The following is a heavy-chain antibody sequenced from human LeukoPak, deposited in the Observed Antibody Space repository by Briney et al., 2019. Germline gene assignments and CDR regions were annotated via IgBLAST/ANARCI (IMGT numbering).Heavy chain of an antibody. J-gene: IGHJ6*03. V-gene: IGHV1-2*02. Sequence: ASVKVSCKAFGYTFTGYYMHWVRQAPGQGLEWMGWINPNSGGTNYAQEFQGRVTMTRDTSISTAYMELSRLRSDDTAVYYCAKSPENWNYIYYYYYMDVWGKGTTVTVSS. CDR1: GYTFTGYY. D-gene: IGHD1-7*01. CDR3: AKSPENWNYIYYYYYMDV. CDR2: INPNSGGT.